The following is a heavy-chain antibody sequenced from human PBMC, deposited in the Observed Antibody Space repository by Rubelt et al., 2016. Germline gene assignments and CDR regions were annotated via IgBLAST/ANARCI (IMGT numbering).Heavy chain of an antibody. J-gene: IGHJ3*02. Sequence: QVQLVQSGAEVKKPGSSVKVSCKASGGTFSSYAISWVRQAPGQGLEWMGRIIPILGIAHYAQKFHGRVTMTQDKATSTAYMELSSLRSEDTAVYYCARVPEKEGAFDIWGQGTMVTVSS. D-gene: IGHD1-14*01. V-gene: IGHV1-69*04. CDR2: IIPILGIA. CDR3: ARVPEKEGAFDI. CDR1: GGTFSSYA.